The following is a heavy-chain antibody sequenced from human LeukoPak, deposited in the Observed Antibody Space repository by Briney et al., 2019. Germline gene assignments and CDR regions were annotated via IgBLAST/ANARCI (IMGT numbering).Heavy chain of an antibody. CDR3: AKQLGYCSDGSCYFPY. Sequence: GGSLRLSCAAPGFTFSSYWMHWVRQAPGKGLVWISRINTDGSGTYYADSLKDRFTISRDNAKSTLYLQMNSLRADDTAVYYCAKQLGYCSDGSCYFPYWGQGTLVTVSS. CDR2: INTDGSGT. J-gene: IGHJ4*02. CDR1: GFTFSSYW. D-gene: IGHD2-15*01. V-gene: IGHV3-74*01.